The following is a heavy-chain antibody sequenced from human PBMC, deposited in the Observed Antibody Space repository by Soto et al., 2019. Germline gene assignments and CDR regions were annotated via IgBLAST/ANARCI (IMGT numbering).Heavy chain of an antibody. Sequence: SVKVSCKASGGTFSSYAISWVRQAPGQGLEWMGGIIPIFGTANYAQKFQGRVTITADESTSTAYMELSSLRSEDTAVYYCARVPTYSYDSSGSRNDAFDIWGQGTMVTVSS. CDR3: ARVPTYSYDSSGSRNDAFDI. D-gene: IGHD3-22*01. CDR1: GGTFSSYA. V-gene: IGHV1-69*13. J-gene: IGHJ3*02. CDR2: IIPIFGTA.